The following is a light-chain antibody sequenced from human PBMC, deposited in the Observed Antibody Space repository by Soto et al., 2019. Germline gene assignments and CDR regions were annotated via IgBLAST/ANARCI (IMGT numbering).Light chain of an antibody. J-gene: IGLJ1*01. Sequence: QSALTQPASVSGSPGQSNTISCTGTSSDVGGYNSVSWYQQHPGKAPKLMIYEVSNRPSGVSNRFSGSKSGNTASLTISGLQAEDEADYYCSSYTTSSTLLDVFGTGTKLTVL. V-gene: IGLV2-14*01. CDR3: SSYTTSSTLLDV. CDR2: EVS. CDR1: SSDVGGYNS.